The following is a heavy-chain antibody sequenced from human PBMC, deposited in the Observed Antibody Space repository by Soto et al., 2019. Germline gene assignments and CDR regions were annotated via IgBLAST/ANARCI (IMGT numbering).Heavy chain of an antibody. CDR2: ISSSSSYI. V-gene: IGHV3-21*01. CDR3: ARDFDSSGYYLRTEYFQH. D-gene: IGHD3-22*01. Sequence: GGSLRLSCAASGFTFSSYSMNWVRQAPGKGLEWVSSISSSSSYIYYADSVKGRFTISRDNAKNSLYLQMNSLRAEDTAVYYCARDFDSSGYYLRTEYFQHWGQGTLVTVSS. J-gene: IGHJ1*01. CDR1: GFTFSSYS.